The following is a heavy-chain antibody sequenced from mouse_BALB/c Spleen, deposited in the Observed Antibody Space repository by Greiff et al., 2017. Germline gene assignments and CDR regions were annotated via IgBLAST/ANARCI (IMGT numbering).Heavy chain of an antibody. CDR3: ARSVGFITSRDAMDY. CDR1: GYTFTSYW. D-gene: IGHD1-1*01. CDR2: INPSNGRT. J-gene: IGHJ4*01. Sequence: VQLQQPGAELVKPGASVKLSCKASGYTFTSYWMHWVKQRPGQGLEWIGEINPSNGRTNYNEKFKSKATLTVDKSSSTAYMQLSSLTSEDSAVYYCARSVGFITSRDAMDYWGQGTSVTVSS. V-gene: IGHV1S81*02.